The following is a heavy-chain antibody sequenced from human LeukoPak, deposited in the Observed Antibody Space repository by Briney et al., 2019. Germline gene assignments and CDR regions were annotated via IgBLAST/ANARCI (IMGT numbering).Heavy chain of an antibody. Sequence: GGSLRLSCAESGFTFSSYSMNWVRQAPGKGLEWVSSISSSSSYIYYADSVKGRFIISRDNAKNSLYLQMNSLRAEDTAVYYCVRPNYGDYLFDYWGQGTLVTVSS. CDR1: GFTFSSYS. V-gene: IGHV3-21*01. D-gene: IGHD4-17*01. CDR3: VRPNYGDYLFDY. CDR2: ISSSSSYI. J-gene: IGHJ4*02.